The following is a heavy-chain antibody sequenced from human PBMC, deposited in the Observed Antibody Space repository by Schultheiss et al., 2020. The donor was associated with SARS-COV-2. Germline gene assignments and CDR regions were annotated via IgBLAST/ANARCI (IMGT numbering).Heavy chain of an antibody. J-gene: IGHJ4*02. CDR1: GYTFTGYY. CDR3: ARGGSVVAATLFNY. Sequence: ASVKVSCKASGYTFTGYYMHWIRQAPGQGLEWMGWINPNGGGTSYAQNFQGRVTMTRDTSTSTAYMELSSLRSEDTAVYYCARGGSVVAATLFNYWGQGTLVTVSS. D-gene: IGHD2-15*01. CDR2: INPNGGGT. V-gene: IGHV1-2*02.